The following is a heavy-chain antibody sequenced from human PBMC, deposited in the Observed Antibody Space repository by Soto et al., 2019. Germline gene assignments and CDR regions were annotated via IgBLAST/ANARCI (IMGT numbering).Heavy chain of an antibody. D-gene: IGHD5-18*01. Sequence: GGSLRLSCAASGFTFSSYGMHWVRQAPGKGLEWVAVISYDGSNKYYADSVKGRFTISRDNSKNTLYLQMNSLRAEDTAVYYCAKEEDTAMVTGNWFDPWGQGTLVTVSS. CDR1: GFTFSSYG. J-gene: IGHJ5*02. CDR3: AKEEDTAMVTGNWFDP. CDR2: ISYDGSNK. V-gene: IGHV3-30*18.